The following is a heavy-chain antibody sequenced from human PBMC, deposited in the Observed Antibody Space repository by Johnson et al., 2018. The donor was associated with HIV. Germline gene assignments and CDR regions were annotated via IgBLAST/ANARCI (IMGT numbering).Heavy chain of an antibody. J-gene: IGHJ3*02. D-gene: IGHD6-13*01. Sequence: EVLLVESGGGVVRPGGSLRLSCATSGFTFDDFGMNWVRHAPGKGLEWVSDVNWNGARTGYADSVKGRFTISRDNAKNTLYLQMNSLRAEDTAVYYCARGSSSWLHDAFDIWGQGTMVTGSS. V-gene: IGHV3-20*04. CDR3: ARGSSSWLHDAFDI. CDR1: GFTFDDFG. CDR2: VNWNGART.